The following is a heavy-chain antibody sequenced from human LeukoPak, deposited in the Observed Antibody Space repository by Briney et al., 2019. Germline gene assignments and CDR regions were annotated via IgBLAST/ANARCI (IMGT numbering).Heavy chain of an antibody. J-gene: IGHJ5*02. CDR3: ARTTKYQFKWAGFDP. CDR2: INHSGST. D-gene: IGHD2-2*01. V-gene: IGHV4-34*01. Sequence: SETLSLTCTVSGGSISNYYWSWIRQPPGQGLEWIGEINHSGSTNYNPSLKSRVTISVDTSKNQFSLRLSSVTAADTAVYYCARTTKYQFKWAGFDPWGQGTLVTVSS. CDR1: GGSISNYY.